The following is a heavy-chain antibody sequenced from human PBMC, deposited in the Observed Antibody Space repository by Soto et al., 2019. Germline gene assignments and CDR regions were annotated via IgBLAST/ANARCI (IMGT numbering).Heavy chain of an antibody. CDR1: GYTFTGYY. V-gene: IGHV1-2*02. CDR2: INPNSGGT. CDR3: ARDDYSTSLKRYCSGGSCYPGNWFDP. J-gene: IGHJ5*02. Sequence: QVPLVQSGAEVKKPGASVKVSCKASGYTFTGYYMHWVRQAPGQGLEWMGWINPNSGGTNYAQKFQGRVTMTRDTSISTAYMELSRLRSDDTAVYYCARDDYSTSLKRYCSGGSCYPGNWFDPWGQGTLVTVSS. D-gene: IGHD2-15*01.